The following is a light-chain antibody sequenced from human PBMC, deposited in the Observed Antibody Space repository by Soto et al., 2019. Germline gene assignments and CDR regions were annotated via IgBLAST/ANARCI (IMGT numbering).Light chain of an antibody. J-gene: IGLJ2*01. CDR1: SSNIGSNT. V-gene: IGLV1-44*01. CDR2: SNN. Sequence: QSVLTQPPSASGTPGQRVTISCSGSSSNIGSNTVNWYQQLPGTAPKLLIYSNNQRPSGVPDRFSGSKSGTSASLAISGLQYEDEAAYYCAAWDDSLNAVVFGGGTKLTVL. CDR3: AAWDDSLNAVV.